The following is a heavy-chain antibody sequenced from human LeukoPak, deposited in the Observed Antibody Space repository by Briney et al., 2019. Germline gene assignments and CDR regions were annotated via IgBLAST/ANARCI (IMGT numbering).Heavy chain of an antibody. J-gene: IGHJ4*02. CDR3: AKKGATTGDFDY. D-gene: IGHD1-26*01. CDR1: GFTFSNFL. CDR2: ISGSGGDT. V-gene: IGHV3-23*01. Sequence: GRSLRPSCAASGFTFSNFLMTWVRQAPGKGPEWVSAISGSGGDTYYADSVKGRFTISRDNSKNTLYLQMNSLRAEDTAVYYCAKKGATTGDFDYWGQGTLVTVSS.